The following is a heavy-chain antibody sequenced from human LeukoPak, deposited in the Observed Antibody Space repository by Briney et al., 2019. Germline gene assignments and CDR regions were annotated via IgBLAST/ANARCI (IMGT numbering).Heavy chain of an antibody. CDR1: GFTFSSYW. D-gene: IGHD4-23*01. CDR2: IKQDGSEI. CDR3: ARDPVYGGNSGFDY. Sequence: GGSLRLSCAASGFTFSSYWMSWVRQAPGKGLEWVANIKQDGSEIHYVDSVKGRFTISRDSAKTSLYLQMNSLRADDTAVYCCARDPVYGGNSGFDYWGRGILVTVSS. J-gene: IGHJ4*02. V-gene: IGHV3-7*01.